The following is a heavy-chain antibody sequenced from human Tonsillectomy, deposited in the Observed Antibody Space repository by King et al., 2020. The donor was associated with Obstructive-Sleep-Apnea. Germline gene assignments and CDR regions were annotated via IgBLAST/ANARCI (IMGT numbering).Heavy chain of an antibody. CDR2: IYWDDDK. CDR1: GFSLTTSGVA. V-gene: IGHV2-5*02. Sequence: ITLKESGPTLVKPTQALTLTCTFSGFSLTTSGVAVGWIRQPPGKALECLALIYWDDDKRYSPSLKSRLAITKDTSKNQVVLTMTNMDPVDTATYYCARRNSGNYYGWFDPWGQGTLVTVSS. J-gene: IGHJ5*02. CDR3: ARRNSGNYYGWFDP. D-gene: IGHD1-26*01.